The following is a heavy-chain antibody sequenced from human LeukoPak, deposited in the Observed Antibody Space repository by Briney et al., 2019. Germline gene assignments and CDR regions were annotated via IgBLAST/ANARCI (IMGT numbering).Heavy chain of an antibody. Sequence: PGGSLRLSCAASGFTVSTNYMSWVRQAPGKGLDWVSVLYSGGSTYYADSVNGRFSISRDNSKDTLYLQMNSLRAEDTAVYYCARDGQPFRDFGWGNYRFPYYGMDVWGQGTTVTVSS. CDR1: GFTVSTNY. V-gene: IGHV3-66*01. CDR2: LYSGGST. CDR3: ARDGQPFRDFGWGNYRFPYYGMDV. J-gene: IGHJ6*02. D-gene: IGHD3-16*02.